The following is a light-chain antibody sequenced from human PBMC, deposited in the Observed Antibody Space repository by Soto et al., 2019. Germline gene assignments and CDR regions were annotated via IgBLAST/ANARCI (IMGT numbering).Light chain of an antibody. V-gene: IGKV3-15*01. Sequence: EIVMTQSPATLSVSPGERATLSCRASQSVGSNLAWYQQKPGQAPRLLIYGASTRATGIPARFSGGESETEFTLTLSSLQSEDLAVYYCQQYNNWWTFGQGTKVEIK. CDR2: GAS. J-gene: IGKJ1*01. CDR1: QSVGSN. CDR3: QQYNNWWT.